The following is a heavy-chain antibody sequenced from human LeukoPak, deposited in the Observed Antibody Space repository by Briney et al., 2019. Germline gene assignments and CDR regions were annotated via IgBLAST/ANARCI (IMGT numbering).Heavy chain of an antibody. CDR3: ARVNPGLRYFGY. CDR2: INHSGST. CDR1: GGSFSGYY. Sequence: PSETLSLTCAVYGGSFSGYYWSWIRHPPGKGLEWIGEINHSGSTNYNPSLKSRVTISVDTSKNQFSLKLSSVTAADTAVYYCARVNPGLRYFGYWGQGTLVTVSS. D-gene: IGHD3-9*01. J-gene: IGHJ4*02. V-gene: IGHV4-34*01.